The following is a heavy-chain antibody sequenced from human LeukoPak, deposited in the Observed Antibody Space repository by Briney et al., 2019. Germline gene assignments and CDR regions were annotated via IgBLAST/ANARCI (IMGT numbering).Heavy chain of an antibody. CDR2: ISSSGNTK. CDR3: AREIVGYAFDI. D-gene: IGHD2-15*01. V-gene: IGHV3-11*04. Sequence: GGSLRLSCAASGFTFSDFYMSWIRQAPGKGLEWVSYISSSGNTKYYADSVKGRFTISRDNAKNSLYLQMNSLRAEDTAVYYCAREIVGYAFDIWGQGTMVTVSS. CDR1: GFTFSDFY. J-gene: IGHJ3*02.